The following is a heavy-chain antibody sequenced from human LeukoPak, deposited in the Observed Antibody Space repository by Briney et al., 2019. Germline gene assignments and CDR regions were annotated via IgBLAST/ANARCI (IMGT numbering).Heavy chain of an antibody. D-gene: IGHD6-13*01. Sequence: PGGSLRLSCAASGLPFSNYGMHWVRQAPGKGLEWVTFIQYDGSDKKYVHSVKGRFTISRDNSKNTLYLQMNSLRAEDTAVYYCARSAGSSWYFYFDYWGQGTLVTVSS. CDR2: IQYDGSDK. V-gene: IGHV3-30*02. J-gene: IGHJ4*02. CDR1: GLPFSNYG. CDR3: ARSAGSSWYFYFDY.